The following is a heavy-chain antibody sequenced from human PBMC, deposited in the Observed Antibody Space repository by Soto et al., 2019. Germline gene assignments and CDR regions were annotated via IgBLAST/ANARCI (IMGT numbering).Heavy chain of an antibody. Sequence: QVQLVQSGAEVKKPGASVKVSCKASGYTFTSYGISWVRQAPGQGLEWMGWISAYNGNKNYAQKRHGRVTMTTATSTSTAYMELRSLRSDDTAVYYCARVAPYSSYPDYYYYMDVWGKGTTVTVSS. V-gene: IGHV1-18*01. CDR1: GYTFTSYG. CDR3: ARVAPYSSYPDYYYYMDV. D-gene: IGHD1-26*01. J-gene: IGHJ6*03. CDR2: ISAYNGNK.